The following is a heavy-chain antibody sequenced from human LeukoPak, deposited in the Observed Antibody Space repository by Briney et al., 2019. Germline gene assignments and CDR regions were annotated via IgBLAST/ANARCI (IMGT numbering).Heavy chain of an antibody. Sequence: SQTLSLTCAVSGGSISSGGYSWSWIRQPPGTGLEWIGYIYHSGSTYYNPSLKSRVTISVDRSKNQFSLKLSSVTAADTAVYYCAREAPDEYSNHLDYWGQGTLVTVSS. D-gene: IGHD6-6*01. CDR3: AREAPDEYSNHLDY. J-gene: IGHJ4*02. CDR1: GGSISSGGYS. CDR2: IYHSGST. V-gene: IGHV4-30-2*01.